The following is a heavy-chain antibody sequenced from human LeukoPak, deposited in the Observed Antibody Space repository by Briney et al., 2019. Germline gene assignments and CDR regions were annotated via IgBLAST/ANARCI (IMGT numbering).Heavy chain of an antibody. CDR3: ARSRGYCSSTSCYDAFDI. CDR2: IRYDGSNK. V-gene: IGHV3-30*02. CDR1: GFTFSSYG. Sequence: PGGSLRLSCAAPGFTFSSYGMHWVRQAPGKGLEWVAFIRYDGSNKYYADSVKGRFTISRDNSKNTLYLQMNSLRAEDTAVYYCARSRGYCSSTSCYDAFDIWGQGTMVTVSS. J-gene: IGHJ3*02. D-gene: IGHD2-2*01.